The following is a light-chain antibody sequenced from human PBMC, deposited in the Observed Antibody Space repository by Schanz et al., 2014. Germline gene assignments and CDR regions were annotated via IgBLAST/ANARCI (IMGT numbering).Light chain of an antibody. CDR2: DVS. Sequence: QSVLTQPPSASGSPGQSITISCTGTSSDVGGYNYVSWFQQHAGKAPKVMIYDVSNRPSGVSHRFSGSKSGNTASLTISGLQPEDEADYYCSSYTSSDNLVFGGGTKLTVL. J-gene: IGLJ3*02. V-gene: IGLV2-14*01. CDR3: SSYTSSDNLV. CDR1: SSDVGGYNY.